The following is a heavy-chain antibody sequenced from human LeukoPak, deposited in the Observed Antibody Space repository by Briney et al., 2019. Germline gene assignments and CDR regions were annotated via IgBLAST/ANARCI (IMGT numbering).Heavy chain of an antibody. V-gene: IGHV3-48*04. J-gene: IGHJ3*02. CDR2: ISSSSSTI. Sequence: GGSLRLSCAASGFTFSSYSMNWVRQAPGKGLEWVSYISSSSSTIYYADSVKGRFTISRDNAKNSLYLQMNSLRAEDTAVYYCAKAGDSGWYEGDAFDIWGQGTMVTVSS. D-gene: IGHD6-19*01. CDR3: AKAGDSGWYEGDAFDI. CDR1: GFTFSSYS.